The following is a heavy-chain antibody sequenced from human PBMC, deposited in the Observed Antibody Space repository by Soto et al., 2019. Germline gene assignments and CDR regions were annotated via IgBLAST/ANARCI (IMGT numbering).Heavy chain of an antibody. CDR2: ISFSSTNI. V-gene: IGHV3-21*01. CDR3: ARGAGDLPY. D-gene: IGHD7-27*01. Sequence: EVQLVESGGGLVRPWGSLRLSCAASGFTFSSYTMTWVRQAPGKGLEWVSSISFSSTNIHYADSVKGRFTISRDNAKNALYLQMNSLRVEDTAVYSCARGAGDLPYWGQGTLVTVSS. CDR1: GFTFSSYT. J-gene: IGHJ4*02.